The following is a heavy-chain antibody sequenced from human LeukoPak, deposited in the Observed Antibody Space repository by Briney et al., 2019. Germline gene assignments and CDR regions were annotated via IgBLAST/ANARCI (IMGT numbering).Heavy chain of an antibody. J-gene: IGHJ6*03. D-gene: IGHD3-10*01. CDR1: GGSISSSSYY. V-gene: IGHV4-39*01. CDR3: ARQGWKVRGVIMGHYYYYMDV. CDR2: IYYSGST. Sequence: SETLSLTCTVSGGSISSSSYYWGWIRQPPGKGLEWIGSIYYSGSTYYNPSLKSRVTISVDTSKNQFSLKLSSVTAADTAVYYCARQGWKVRGVIMGHYYYYMDVWGKGTTVTISS.